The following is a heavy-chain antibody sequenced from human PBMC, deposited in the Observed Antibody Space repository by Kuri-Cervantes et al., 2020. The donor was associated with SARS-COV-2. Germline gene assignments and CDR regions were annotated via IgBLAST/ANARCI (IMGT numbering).Heavy chain of an antibody. Sequence: ASVKVSCKASGYTFTSYGISWVRQAPGQGLEWMGWINAGNGNTKYSQKFQGRVTITRDTSASTAYMELSSLRSEDTAVYYCATGPAIAGRGDYYYYGMDVWGQGTTVTVSS. D-gene: IGHD6-13*01. CDR1: GYTFTSYG. CDR3: ATGPAIAGRGDYYYYGMDV. V-gene: IGHV1-3*01. CDR2: INAGNGNT. J-gene: IGHJ6*02.